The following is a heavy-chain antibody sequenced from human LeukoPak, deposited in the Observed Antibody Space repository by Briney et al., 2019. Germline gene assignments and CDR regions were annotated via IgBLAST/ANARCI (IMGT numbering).Heavy chain of an antibody. CDR2: IYHSGST. V-gene: IGHV4-38-2*02. CDR3: ARDRGSEVT. Sequence: SETLSLTCTVSGYSISSGYYWGWIRQPPGQGLEWIGSIYHSGSTYYNPSLKSRVTISVDTSKNQFSLKLSSVTAADTAVYYCARDRGSEVTWGQGTLVTVSS. CDR1: GYSISSGYY. J-gene: IGHJ5*02.